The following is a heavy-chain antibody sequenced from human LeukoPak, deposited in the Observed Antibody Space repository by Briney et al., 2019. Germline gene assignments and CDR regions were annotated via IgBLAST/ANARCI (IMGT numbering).Heavy chain of an antibody. J-gene: IGHJ5*02. CDR2: IYHSGST. V-gene: IGHV4-34*01. CDR3: ARGRGARSSRWYSWFDP. D-gene: IGHD6-13*01. CDR1: GGSFRAYD. Sequence: SETLSLTCAVYGGSFRAYDWSCLPNPPEGGVESLGDIYHSGSTNYNPSLKSRVTISIDTSKNQFSLEMSSVTAADTAVYYCARGRGARSSRWYSWFDPWGQGTLVTVSS.